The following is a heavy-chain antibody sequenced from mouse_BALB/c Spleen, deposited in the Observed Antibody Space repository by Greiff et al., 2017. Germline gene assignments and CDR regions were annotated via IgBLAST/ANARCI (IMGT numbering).Heavy chain of an antibody. CDR1: GYTFSSYW. Sequence: QVQLKQSGAELMKPGASVKISCKATGYTFSSYWIEWVKQRPGHGLEWIGEILPGSGSTNYNEKFKGKATFTADTSSNTAYMQLSSLTSEDSAVYYCAREGYGIRYYYAMDYWGQGTSVTVSS. CDR2: ILPGSGST. CDR3: AREGYGIRYYYAMDY. D-gene: IGHD2-10*02. J-gene: IGHJ4*01. V-gene: IGHV1-9*01.